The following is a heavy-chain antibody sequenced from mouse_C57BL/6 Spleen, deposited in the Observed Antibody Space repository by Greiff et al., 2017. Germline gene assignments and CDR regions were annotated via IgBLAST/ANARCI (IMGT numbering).Heavy chain of an antibody. J-gene: IGHJ2*01. V-gene: IGHV1-52*01. CDR2: IDPSDSDT. CDR3: ARYDYYGSRDY. CDR1: GYTFTSYW. D-gene: IGHD1-1*01. Sequence: VQLQQPGAELVRPGSSVKLSCKASGYTFTSYWMHWVKQRPIQGLEWIGNIDPSDSDTHYNQKFKDKATLTVDKSSSTAYMQLSSLTSEDSAVYYCARYDYYGSRDYWGQGTTLTVSS.